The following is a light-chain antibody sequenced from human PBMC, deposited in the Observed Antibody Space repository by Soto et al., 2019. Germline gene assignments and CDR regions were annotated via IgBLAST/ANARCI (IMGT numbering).Light chain of an antibody. Sequence: DAVMTQSPLSLPVTLGQPASISCRASQSLVYRDGNDYLTWSQQRPGQSPRRIIYKAPRRHSGVPDKFSGSGSCTGLTLQINRVEDEDVGVYYCMQGTHWPPTFGRRNRVEI. CDR1: QSLVYRDGNDY. CDR3: MQGTHWPPT. CDR2: KAP. J-gene: IGKJ1*01. V-gene: IGKV2-30*01.